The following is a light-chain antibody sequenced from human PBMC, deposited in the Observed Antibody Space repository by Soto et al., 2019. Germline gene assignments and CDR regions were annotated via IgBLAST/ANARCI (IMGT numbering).Light chain of an antibody. CDR2: EVS. CDR1: SSDVGGYNY. J-gene: IGLJ1*01. V-gene: IGLV2-14*01. CDR3: CSYTDSRTHI. Sequence: QSVLTQPASVSGSPGQSITISCTGTSSDVGGYNYVSWYRQHPGKAPKLIIFEVSYRPSGISNRFSASKSGDTAFLTISGLQADDEADYYCCSYTDSRTHIFGSGTKVTVL.